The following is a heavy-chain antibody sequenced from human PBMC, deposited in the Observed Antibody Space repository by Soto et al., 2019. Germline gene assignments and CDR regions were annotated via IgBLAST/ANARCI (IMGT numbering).Heavy chain of an antibody. CDR2: IYYSGST. Sequence: SETLSLTCTVSGGSISSYYWSWIRQPPGKGLEWIGYIYYSGSTNYNPSLKSRVTISVDTSKNQFSLKLSSVTAADTAVYYCARRIAVAGHFDYWGQGTLVTVSS. CDR1: GGSISSYY. D-gene: IGHD6-19*01. V-gene: IGHV4-59*08. J-gene: IGHJ4*02. CDR3: ARRIAVAGHFDY.